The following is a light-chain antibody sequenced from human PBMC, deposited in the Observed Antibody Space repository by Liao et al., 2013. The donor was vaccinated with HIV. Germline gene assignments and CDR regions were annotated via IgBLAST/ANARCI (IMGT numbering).Light chain of an antibody. CDR1: KLGDNY. CDR2: QDS. V-gene: IGLV3-1*01. Sequence: SYDLTQPPSVSVSPGQTATITCSGDKLGDNYVCWYQQKPGQSPVLVIYQDSRRPSGIPERFSGSNSGNTATLTISETQAMDEGDYFCQVWDASTAVFGSGTKVSVL. CDR3: QVWDASTAV. J-gene: IGLJ1*01.